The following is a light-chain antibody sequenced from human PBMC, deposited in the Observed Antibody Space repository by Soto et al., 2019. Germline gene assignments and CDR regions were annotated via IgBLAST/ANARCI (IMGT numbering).Light chain of an antibody. CDR2: DVR. J-gene: IGLJ2*01. CDR1: SSDVGGYNY. V-gene: IGLV2-14*01. CDR3: SSYTSTGSVV. Sequence: QSALTQPASVSGSPGQSITISCTGSSSDVGGYNYVSWYQQHPGKAPKLMIYDVRNRPSGVSNRFSGSKSGNTASLTISGLQAEDEADYYCSSYTSTGSVVFGGGTKLTVL.